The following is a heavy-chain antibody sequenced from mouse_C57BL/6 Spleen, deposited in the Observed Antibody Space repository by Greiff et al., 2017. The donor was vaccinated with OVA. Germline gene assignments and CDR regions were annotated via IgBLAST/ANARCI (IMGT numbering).Heavy chain of an antibody. CDR2: IYPGSGNT. V-gene: IGHV1-66*01. CDR1: GYSFTSYY. D-gene: IGHD1-1*01. Sequence: VQLVESGPELVKPGASVKISCKASGYSFTSYYIHWVKQRPGQGLEWIGWIYPGSGNTKYNEKFKGKATLTADTSSSTAYMQLSSLTSEDSAVYYCARSSTVVATGFDYWGQGTTLTVSS. J-gene: IGHJ2*01. CDR3: ARSSTVVATGFDY.